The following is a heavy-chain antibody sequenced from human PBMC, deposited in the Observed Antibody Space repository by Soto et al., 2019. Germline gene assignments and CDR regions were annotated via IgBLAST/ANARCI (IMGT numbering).Heavy chain of an antibody. Sequence: SVKVSCKASGGTFSSYAISWVRQAPGQGLEWMGGIIPIFGTANYAQKFQGRVTLTTDTSTSTAYMELRSLRSDDTAIYYCARDPHEFWTSYWFDPWGQGTPVTVSS. CDR2: IIPIFGTA. D-gene: IGHD3-3*01. J-gene: IGHJ5*02. V-gene: IGHV1-69*05. CDR1: GGTFSSYA. CDR3: ARDPHEFWTSYWFDP.